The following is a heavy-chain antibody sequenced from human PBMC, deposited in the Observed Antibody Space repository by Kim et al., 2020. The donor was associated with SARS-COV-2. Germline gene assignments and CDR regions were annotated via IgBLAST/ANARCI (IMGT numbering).Heavy chain of an antibody. V-gene: IGHV3-9*01. J-gene: IGHJ2*01. D-gene: IGHD5-12*01. CDR3: AKDLYSGYEYWYFDL. Sequence: DSVKGRFTISRDNAKNSLYLQMNSLRAEDTALYYCAKDLYSGYEYWYFDLWGRGTLVTVSS.